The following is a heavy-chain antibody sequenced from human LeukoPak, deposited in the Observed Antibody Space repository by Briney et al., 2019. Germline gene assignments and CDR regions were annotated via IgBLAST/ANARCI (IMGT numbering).Heavy chain of an antibody. Sequence: ASVKVSCKASGYTFTDYYMHWVRQAPGQGLELMGWINPNSGTNYAQKFQGRVTMTRDTSISTAYMELTRLPSDDPAVYYSARNRWLDYWGQGTLVTVSS. CDR1: GYTFTDYY. D-gene: IGHD6-19*01. J-gene: IGHJ4*02. CDR3: ARNRWLDY. V-gene: IGHV1-2*02. CDR2: INPNSGT.